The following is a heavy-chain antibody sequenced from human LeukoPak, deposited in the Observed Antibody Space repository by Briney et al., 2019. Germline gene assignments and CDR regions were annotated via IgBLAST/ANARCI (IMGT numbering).Heavy chain of an antibody. CDR1: GFTFSSYA. CDR2: ISYDGSNK. V-gene: IGHV3-30*04. J-gene: IGHJ4*02. D-gene: IGHD3-9*01. CDR3: AKPQLRYFDWYNDY. Sequence: GGSLRLSCAASGFTFSSYAMHWVRQAPGKGLEWVAVISYDGSNKYYADSVKGRFTISRDNTKNTLYLQMNSLRAEDTAVYYCAKPQLRYFDWYNDYWGQGTLVTVSS.